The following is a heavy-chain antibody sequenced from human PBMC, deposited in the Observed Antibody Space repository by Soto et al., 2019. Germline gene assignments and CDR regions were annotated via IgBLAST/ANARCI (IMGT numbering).Heavy chain of an antibody. CDR3: VRNNGAMDV. CDR2: INTRSSRI. D-gene: IGHD1-1*01. Sequence: PGGSLRLSCATSGFTFSSYDMNWVRQAPGKVLEWISRINTRSSRIYYADSVRGRFTISRDNAKNSLYLQINSLTAADTAVYYCVRNNGAMDVCGQGTTVTVSS. J-gene: IGHJ6*02. V-gene: IGHV3-48*03. CDR1: GFTFSSYD.